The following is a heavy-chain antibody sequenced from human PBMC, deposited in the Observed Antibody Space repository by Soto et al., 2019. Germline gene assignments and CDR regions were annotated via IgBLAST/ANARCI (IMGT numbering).Heavy chain of an antibody. CDR3: VRDPSTGGDPVNGMDV. D-gene: IGHD2-8*02. CDR1: GFTFSSYT. J-gene: IGHJ6*02. CDR2: ITRSSRYI. V-gene: IGHV3-21*04. Sequence: GESLRPSCAASGFTFSSYTLICVRQAHGEGLEWVSCITRSSRYIYYTDSMKDRLTISRHNAKNSLHLQMDSLRAEDTATYYCVRDPSTGGDPVNGMDVWGQGTTVTVSS.